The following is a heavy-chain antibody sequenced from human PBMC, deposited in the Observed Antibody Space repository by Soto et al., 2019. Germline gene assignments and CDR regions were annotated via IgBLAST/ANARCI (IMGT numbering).Heavy chain of an antibody. D-gene: IGHD4-17*01. CDR1: GGSISSGGYY. CDR3: ARGNYYGDYDMTMYFDY. CDR2: IYYSGST. J-gene: IGHJ4*02. Sequence: QVQLQESGPGLVKPSQTLSLTCTVSGGSISSGGYYWSWIRQHPGKGLEWIGYIYYSGSTYYNPSLKSRVIIAVDTSKNQFSLNLSSVTAADTAVYYCARGNYYGDYDMTMYFDYCCQETLVNDST. V-gene: IGHV4-31*03.